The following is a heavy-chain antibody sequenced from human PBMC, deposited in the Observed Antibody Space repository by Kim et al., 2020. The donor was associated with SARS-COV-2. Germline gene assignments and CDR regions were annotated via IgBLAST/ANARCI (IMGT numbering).Heavy chain of an antibody. Sequence: ASVKVSCKASGYIFTSIAIHWVRQAPGQGLEWMGWLNTNTGTPTYARGFTGRFVFSLDTSVSTAYLQISSLRADDTAVYCCAARYSSSYFDLWGRGTLVTVSS. CDR3: AARYSSSYFDL. V-gene: IGHV7-4-1*02. CDR2: LNTNTGTP. CDR1: GYIFTSIA. D-gene: IGHD6-13*01. J-gene: IGHJ2*01.